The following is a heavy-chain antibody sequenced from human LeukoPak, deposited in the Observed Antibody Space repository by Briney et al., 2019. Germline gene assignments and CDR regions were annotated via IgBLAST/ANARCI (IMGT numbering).Heavy chain of an antibody. CDR2: IYSGGSK. CDR1: GFTVSSNY. J-gene: IGHJ5*02. V-gene: IGHV3-53*01. D-gene: IGHD3-10*01. CDR3: ARHNTYYYGSGSYYLNWFDP. Sequence: GGSLRLSCAASGFTVSSNYMIWLRQAPGEGLEGVSVIYSGGSKYYADSVKRRLTTSRDNSKNTLYLQMNSLRAEDTAVYYCARHNTYYYGSGSYYLNWFDPWGQGTLVTVSS.